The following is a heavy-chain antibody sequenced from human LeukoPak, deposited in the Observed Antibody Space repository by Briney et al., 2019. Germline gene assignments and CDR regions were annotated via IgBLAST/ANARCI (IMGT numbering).Heavy chain of an antibody. D-gene: IGHD3-10*01. CDR2: INPNSGGT. CDR1: GYTFTGYY. Sequence: ASVEVSCKASGYTFTGYYMHWVRQAPGQGLEWMGWINPNSGGTNYAQKFQGRVTMTRDTSISTAYMELSRLRSDDTAVYYCAPRRSRSTGAFDIWGQGTMVTVSS. J-gene: IGHJ3*02. CDR3: APRRSRSTGAFDI. V-gene: IGHV1-2*02.